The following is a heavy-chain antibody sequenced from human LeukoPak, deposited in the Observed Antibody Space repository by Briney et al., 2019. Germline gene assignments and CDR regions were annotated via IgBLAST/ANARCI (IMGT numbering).Heavy chain of an antibody. CDR2: ISGSGGST. CDR1: GFTFSNYA. CDR3: AKPPRYYYDSSGYYYGPSDY. D-gene: IGHD3-22*01. J-gene: IGHJ4*02. Sequence: PGGSLRLSCAAPGFTFSNYAMSWVRQAPGKGLEWVSAISGSGGSTYYADSVKGRFTISRDNSKNTLYVQMNSLRAEDTAVYYCAKPPRYYYDSSGYYYGPSDYWGQGALVTVSS. V-gene: IGHV3-23*01.